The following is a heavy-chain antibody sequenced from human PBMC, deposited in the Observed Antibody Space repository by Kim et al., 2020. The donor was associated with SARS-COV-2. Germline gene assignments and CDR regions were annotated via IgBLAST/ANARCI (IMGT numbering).Heavy chain of an antibody. CDR1: GFPFHTYG. CDR3: SKSGYGGYGCYLED. CDR2: IAYESSNE. Sequence: GGSLRLSCTASGFPFHTYGMHWVRQAPGKGPEWVASIAYESSNERYADSVKGRFTISTDNSKNTLYLHMKSPRPEASGVYFCSKSGYGGYGCYLEDWGQG. J-gene: IGHJ1*01. D-gene: IGHD5-12*01. V-gene: IGHV3-30*18.